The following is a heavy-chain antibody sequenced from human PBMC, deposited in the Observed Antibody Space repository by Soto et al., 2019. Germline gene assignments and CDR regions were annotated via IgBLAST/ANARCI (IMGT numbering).Heavy chain of an antibody. Sequence: SETLSLTCAVYGGSFSGYYWSWIRQPPGKGLEWIGEINHSGSTNYNPSLKSRVTISVDTSENQFSLKLSSVTAADTAVYYCASRDDYVWGSYRYDYWGQGTLVTVSS. CDR3: ASRDDYVWGSYRYDY. CDR2: INHSGST. D-gene: IGHD3-16*02. CDR1: GGSFSGYY. V-gene: IGHV4-34*01. J-gene: IGHJ4*02.